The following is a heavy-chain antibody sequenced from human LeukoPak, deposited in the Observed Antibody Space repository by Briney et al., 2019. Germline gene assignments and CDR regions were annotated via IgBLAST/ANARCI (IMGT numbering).Heavy chain of an antibody. CDR2: INHSGST. V-gene: IGHV4-34*01. J-gene: IGHJ4*02. D-gene: IGHD3-3*01. Sequence: SETLSLTCAVYGGSFSGYYWSWIRQPPGKGLEWIGEINHSGSTNYNPSLKSRVTISVDTSKNQFSLKLSSVTAADTAVYYCARARGGYYQDWGQGTLVTVSS. CDR3: ARARGGYYQD. CDR1: GGSFSGYY.